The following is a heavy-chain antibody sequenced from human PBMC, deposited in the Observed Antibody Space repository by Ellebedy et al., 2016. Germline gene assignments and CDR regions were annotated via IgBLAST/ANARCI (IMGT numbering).Heavy chain of an antibody. V-gene: IGHV1-18*01. CDR3: ASCDYGDY. CDR1: GYTFTSYG. CDR2: ISAYNGNT. J-gene: IGHJ4*02. Sequence: GGSLRLSXKASGYTFTSYGISWVRQAPGQGLEWMGWISAYNGNTNYAQKLQGRVTMTTDTSTSTAYMELRSLRSDDTAVYYCASCDYGDYWGQGTLVTVSS.